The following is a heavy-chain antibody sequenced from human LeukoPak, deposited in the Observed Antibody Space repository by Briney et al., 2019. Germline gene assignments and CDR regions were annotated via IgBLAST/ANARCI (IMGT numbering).Heavy chain of an antibody. CDR1: GFTFSSYA. D-gene: IGHD3-10*01. V-gene: IGHV3-30*04. Sequence: GGSLRLSCAASGFTFSSYAMHWVRQAPGKGLGWVAVISYDGSNKYYADSVKGRFTISRDNSKNTLYLQMNSLRAEDTAVYYCARDDTSAHFFDYWGQGTLVTVSS. J-gene: IGHJ4*02. CDR3: ARDDTSAHFFDY. CDR2: ISYDGSNK.